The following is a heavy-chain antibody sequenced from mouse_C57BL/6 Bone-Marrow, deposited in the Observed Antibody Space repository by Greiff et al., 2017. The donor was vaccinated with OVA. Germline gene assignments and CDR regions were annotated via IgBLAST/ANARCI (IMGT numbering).Heavy chain of an antibody. D-gene: IGHD1-1*01. J-gene: IGHJ1*03. CDR3: ARDLYGSSYNWYFDV. CDR2: SRNKANDYTT. V-gene: IGHV7-1*01. Sequence: EVKVVESGGGLVQSGRSLRLSCATSGFTFSDFYMEWVRQAPGKGLEWIAASRNKANDYTTEYSASVKGRFIVSRDTSQSILYLQMNALRAEDTAIYYCARDLYGSSYNWYFDVWGTGTTVTVSS. CDR1: GFTFSDFY.